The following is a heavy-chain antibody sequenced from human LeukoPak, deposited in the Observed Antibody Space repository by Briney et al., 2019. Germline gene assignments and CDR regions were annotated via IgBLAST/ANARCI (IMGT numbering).Heavy chain of an antibody. CDR1: GGTFSSYA. CDR2: INPNSGNT. D-gene: IGHD1-26*01. CDR3: TRVPRESYSH. V-gene: IGHV1-8*02. J-gene: IGHJ4*02. Sequence: ASVKVSCKASGGTFSSYAISWVRQATGQGLEWVGYINPNSGNTGYAQKFQGRVTLTRDTSINTAYMELTSLRSEDTAVYYCTRVPRESYSHWGQGTLVTVSS.